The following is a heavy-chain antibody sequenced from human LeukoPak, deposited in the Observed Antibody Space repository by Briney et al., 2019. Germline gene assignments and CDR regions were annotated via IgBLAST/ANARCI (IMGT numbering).Heavy chain of an antibody. CDR1: GGSISSYY. Sequence: NASETLSLTCTVSGGSISSYYWSWIRQPPGKGLEWIGYIYYSGSTNYNPSLKSRVTISADTSKNQFSLKLSSVTAADTAVYYCARVRMDYDILTGYYYFDYWGQGTLVTVSS. CDR2: IYYSGST. J-gene: IGHJ4*02. V-gene: IGHV4-59*01. D-gene: IGHD3-9*01. CDR3: ARVRMDYDILTGYYYFDY.